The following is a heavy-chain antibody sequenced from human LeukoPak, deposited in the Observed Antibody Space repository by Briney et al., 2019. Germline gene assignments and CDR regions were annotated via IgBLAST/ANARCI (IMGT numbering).Heavy chain of an antibody. CDR3: ARQSGV. CDR1: GGSFSGYY. CDR2: INHSGST. V-gene: IGHV4-34*01. J-gene: IGHJ4*02. D-gene: IGHD1-26*01. Sequence: SETLSLTCAVYGGSFSGYYWSWIRQPPGKGLEWTGEINHSGSTNYNPSLKSRVTISVDTSKNQFSLKLSSVTAADTAVYYCARQSGVWGQGTLVTVSS.